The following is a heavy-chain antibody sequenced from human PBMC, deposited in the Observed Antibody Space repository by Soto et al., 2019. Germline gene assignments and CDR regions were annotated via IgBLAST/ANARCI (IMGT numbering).Heavy chain of an antibody. CDR3: ARGGYCSSTSCHSDYYGMDV. D-gene: IGHD2-2*02. Sequence: GGSLRLSCAASGFTFSDHYMDWVRQAPGRGLEWVGRTRNKANSYTTEYAASVKGRFTISRDDSKNSLYLQMNSLKTEDTAVYYCARGGYCSSTSCHSDYYGMDVWGQGTTVTVSS. CDR1: GFTFSDHY. CDR2: TRNKANSYTT. V-gene: IGHV3-72*01. J-gene: IGHJ6*02.